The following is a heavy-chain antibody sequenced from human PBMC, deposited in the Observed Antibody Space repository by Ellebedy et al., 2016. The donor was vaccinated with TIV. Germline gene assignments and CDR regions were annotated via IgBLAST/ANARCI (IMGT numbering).Heavy chain of an antibody. Sequence: GGSLRLSXAASGFTFSSYAMSWVRQAPGKGLEWVSAISGSGGSTYYADSVKGRFTISRDNSKNTLYLQMNSLRAEDTAVYYCAKGAYYDFWSGYYNWGQGTLVTVSS. CDR2: ISGSGGST. V-gene: IGHV3-23*01. D-gene: IGHD3-3*01. CDR3: AKGAYYDFWSGYYN. J-gene: IGHJ4*02. CDR1: GFTFSSYA.